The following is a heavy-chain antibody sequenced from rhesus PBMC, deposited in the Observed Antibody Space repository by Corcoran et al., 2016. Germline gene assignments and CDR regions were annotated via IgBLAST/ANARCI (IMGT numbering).Heavy chain of an antibody. CDR3: ARDSGS. Sequence: EVQLVETGGGLVQPGGSLKLSCAASGFTFSSYGMNWVRQAPGKGLEWVSAINSGGDSTYYADSWKGRFTISRDNSKNTLSLQMNSLRAEDTAVYYCARDSGSWGQGVQVTVSS. CDR1: GFTFSSYG. D-gene: IGHD6-25*01. J-gene: IGHJ4*01. CDR2: INSGGDST. V-gene: IGHV3S5*01.